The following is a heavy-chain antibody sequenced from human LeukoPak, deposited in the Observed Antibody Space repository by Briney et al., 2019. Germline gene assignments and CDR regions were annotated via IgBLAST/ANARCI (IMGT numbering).Heavy chain of an antibody. Sequence: GGSLRLSCVASGFTFSSYAMSWVRQAPGKGLQWVSSISGSGNFTFYTDSVKGRFTIPRDNSKNTLYVQMNSLRTEDTAVYYCTRALGSYTSFDSWGQGTLVTVSS. J-gene: IGHJ4*02. V-gene: IGHV3-23*01. CDR2: ISGSGNFT. CDR3: TRALGSYTSFDS. CDR1: GFTFSSYA. D-gene: IGHD2-2*02.